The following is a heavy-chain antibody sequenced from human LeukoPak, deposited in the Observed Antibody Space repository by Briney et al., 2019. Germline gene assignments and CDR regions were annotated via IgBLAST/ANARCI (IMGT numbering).Heavy chain of an antibody. D-gene: IGHD2-2*01. CDR3: ASIRRYCSSTSCSMAFDY. CDR2: ISAYNGNT. J-gene: IGHJ4*02. CDR1: GYTFTSYG. Sequence: GASVKVSCKASGYTFTSYGISWVRQAPGQGLEWMGWISAYNGNTNYAQKLQGRVTMTTDTSTSTAYMELRSLRSDDTAVYYCASIRRYCSSTSCSMAFDYWGQGTLVTVSS. V-gene: IGHV1-18*01.